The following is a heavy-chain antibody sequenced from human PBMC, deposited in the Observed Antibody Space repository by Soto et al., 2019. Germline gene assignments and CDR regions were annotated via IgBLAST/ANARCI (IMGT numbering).Heavy chain of an antibody. J-gene: IGHJ4*02. CDR3: ARFFPATPRGYSYGSVRYYFDY. CDR2: IYYSGST. CDR1: GGSISSYY. V-gene: IGHV4-59*01. D-gene: IGHD5-18*01. Sequence: PSETLSLTCTVSGGSISSYYWSWIRQPPGKGLEWIGYIYYSGSTNYNPSLKSRVTISVDTSKNQFSLKLSSVTAADTAVYYCARFFPATPRGYSYGSVRYYFDYWGKGTLVTVSS.